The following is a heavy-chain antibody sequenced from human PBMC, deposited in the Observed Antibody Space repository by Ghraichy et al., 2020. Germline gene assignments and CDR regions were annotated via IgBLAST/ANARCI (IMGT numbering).Heavy chain of an antibody. D-gene: IGHD3-9*01. J-gene: IGHJ4*02. CDR2: IYYSGST. Sequence: SETLSLTCTVSGGSISSSSYYWGWIRQPPGKGLEWIGSIYYSGSTYYNPSLKSRVTISVDTSKNQFSLKLSSVTAADTAVYYCLRLHILTGYPDYWGQGTLVTVSS. CDR1: GGSISSSSYY. CDR3: LRLHILTGYPDY. V-gene: IGHV4-39*01.